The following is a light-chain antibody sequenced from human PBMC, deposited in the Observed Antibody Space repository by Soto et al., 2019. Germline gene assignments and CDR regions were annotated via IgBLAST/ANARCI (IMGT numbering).Light chain of an antibody. CDR3: QNFDSAPQT. V-gene: IGKV1-27*01. J-gene: IGKJ1*01. CDR2: GAT. Sequence: DIHMTQSPASLSAYVRDRVTITCRASQGIRHYLAWYQQEPGKVPRLLIYGATNLQCGVPSRFRGGGSGTEFTLTISSLQPEDAATYYCQNFDSAPQTFGQGTKVDIK. CDR1: QGIRHY.